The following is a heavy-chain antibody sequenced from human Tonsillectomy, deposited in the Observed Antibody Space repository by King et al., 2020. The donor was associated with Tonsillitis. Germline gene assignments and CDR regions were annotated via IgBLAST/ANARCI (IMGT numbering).Heavy chain of an antibody. CDR1: GGSVSSGSYY. Sequence: QLQESGPGLVKPSETLSLTCTVSGGSVSSGSYYWSWIRQPPGKGLEWIGYIYYSGSTNYNTSLKSRVTISVNTSKNQFSLKLSSVTAADTAVYYCARMDSGRYGWSDYRGQGTLVTVSS. CDR3: ARMDSGRYGWSDY. D-gene: IGHD1-26*01. CDR2: IYYSGST. J-gene: IGHJ4*02. V-gene: IGHV4-61*01.